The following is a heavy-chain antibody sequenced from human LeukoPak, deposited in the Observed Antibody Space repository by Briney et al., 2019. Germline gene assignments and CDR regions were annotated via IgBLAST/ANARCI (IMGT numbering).Heavy chain of an antibody. CDR1: RGSISSGGSY. D-gene: IGHD3-16*01. J-gene: IGHJ4*02. Sequence: SQTLSLTCTVSRGSISSGGSYSSSVRQHPGNCLGWLGYIYYSGTTYYNPSRRSRVTISVDTSKNQFSLKLSSVTAADTAVYYCAGRLRKNDYWGQGTLVTVSS. CDR2: IYYSGTT. V-gene: IGHV4-31*03. CDR3: AGRLRKNDY.